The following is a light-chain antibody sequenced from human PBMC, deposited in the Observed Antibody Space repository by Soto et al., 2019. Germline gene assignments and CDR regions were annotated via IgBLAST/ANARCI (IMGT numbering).Light chain of an antibody. J-gene: IGKJ4*01. CDR1: QSISASH. CDR2: GAS. Sequence: EIVLTQSPGTLSLSPGERATLPCRASQSISASHLAWYQQRPGQAPRLLVYGASTRATDIPDRFTGSGSGTDFILTISRLEPEDFAVYYCQQYSSSPALTFGGGTKVEIK. V-gene: IGKV3-20*01. CDR3: QQYSSSPALT.